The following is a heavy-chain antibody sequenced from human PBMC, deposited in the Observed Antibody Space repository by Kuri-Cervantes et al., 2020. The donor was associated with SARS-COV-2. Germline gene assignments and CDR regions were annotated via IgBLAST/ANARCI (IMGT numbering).Heavy chain of an antibody. J-gene: IGHJ4*02. CDR2: IYYSGST. CDR3: ARHAVLQQYYFDY. Sequence: GSLRLSCTVSGGSISSSSYYRGWIRQPPGKGLEWIGSIYYSGSTYYNPSLKSRVTISVDTSKNQFSLKLSSVTAADTAVYYCARHAVLQQYYFDYWGQGTLVTVSS. D-gene: IGHD2/OR15-2a*01. CDR1: GGSISSSSYY. V-gene: IGHV4-39*01.